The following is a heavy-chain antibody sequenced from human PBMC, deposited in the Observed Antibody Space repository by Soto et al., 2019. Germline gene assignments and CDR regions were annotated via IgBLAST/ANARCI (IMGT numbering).Heavy chain of an antibody. CDR3: AGGSGSYGY. V-gene: IGHV4-59*01. CDR2: IYYSGST. Sequence: QGQLQESGPGLVKPSETLSLTCTVSGGSISSYYWSWIRQPPGKGLEWIGYIYYSGSTNYNPSLKSRVTISVDTSKNQFSLKLSSVTAADTAVYYCAGGSGSYGYWGQGTLVNVSS. J-gene: IGHJ4*02. CDR1: GGSISSYY. D-gene: IGHD3-10*01.